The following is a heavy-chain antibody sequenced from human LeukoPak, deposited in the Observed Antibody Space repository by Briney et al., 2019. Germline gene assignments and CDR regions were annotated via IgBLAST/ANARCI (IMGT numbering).Heavy chain of an antibody. CDR1: GFTFSSYA. Sequence: PGGSLRLSCAASGFTFSSYAMHWVRQAPGKGLEWVSGINGGGDKTYYRDSVKGRITISRDNSKNTLYLQMNSLRAEDTAIYYCAKSRGSTLFDSWGQGTLVTVSS. CDR2: INGGGDKT. J-gene: IGHJ4*02. D-gene: IGHD1-26*01. V-gene: IGHV3-23*01. CDR3: AKSRGSTLFDS.